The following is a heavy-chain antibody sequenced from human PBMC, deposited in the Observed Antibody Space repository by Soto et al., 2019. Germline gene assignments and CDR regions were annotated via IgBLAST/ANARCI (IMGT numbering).Heavy chain of an antibody. J-gene: IGHJ5*02. Sequence: QVQLVESGGGLVKPGGSLRLSCAASGFTFSDYYMSWIRQAPGKGLEWVTYISNSGRTIYYADSVQGRSTVSRDNAKKPPYTQMTGLRAEDTAVYDCVKGGAGLGELFPLGQGALVTVSS. CDR2: ISNSGRTI. CDR3: VKGGAGLGELFP. D-gene: IGHD3-10*01. V-gene: IGHV3-11*01. CDR1: GFTFSDYY.